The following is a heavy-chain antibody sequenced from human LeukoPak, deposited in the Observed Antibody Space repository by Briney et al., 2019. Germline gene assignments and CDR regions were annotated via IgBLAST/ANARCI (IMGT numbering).Heavy chain of an antibody. Sequence: SETLSLTCNVSGGSTSNYYWSWIRQPPGKGLEWIGYMYHTGHTMYNSSLKSRVTMSLDTSNNHFSLRLSSVTAADTAVYYCARHPFATPFDYWGPGTVVTVSS. CDR2: MYHTGHT. CDR1: GGSTSNYY. D-gene: IGHD2-15*01. CDR3: ARHPFATPFDY. V-gene: IGHV4-59*08. J-gene: IGHJ4*02.